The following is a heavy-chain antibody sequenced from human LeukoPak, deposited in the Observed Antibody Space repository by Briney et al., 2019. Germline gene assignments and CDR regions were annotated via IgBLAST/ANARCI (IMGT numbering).Heavy chain of an antibody. CDR1: GFIFSSYW. CDR3: VRGGFRDAYNSDS. J-gene: IGHJ4*02. D-gene: IGHD5-24*01. V-gene: IGHV3-21*01. Sequence: GGSLRLSCAASGFIFSSYWMSWVRQAPGKGLEWVSSISSSSSYIYYADSVKGRFTISRDNAKNSLYLQMNSLRVEDTAVYYCVRGGFRDAYNSDSWGQGTLVTVSS. CDR2: ISSSSSYI.